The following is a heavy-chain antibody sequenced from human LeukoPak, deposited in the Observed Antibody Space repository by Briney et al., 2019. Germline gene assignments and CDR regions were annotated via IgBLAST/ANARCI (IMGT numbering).Heavy chain of an antibody. CDR1: GFTFSSYA. D-gene: IGHD6-19*01. CDR2: ISGSGGGT. Sequence: GGSLRLSCAACGFTFSSYAMSWVRQAPGKGMEWVSAISGSGGGTYYADSVKGRFTISRDNSMNTLYLQMNSLRAEDTAVYYCAKLRSGWYVGYFDYWGQGTLVTVSS. CDR3: AKLRSGWYVGYFDY. V-gene: IGHV3-23*01. J-gene: IGHJ4*02.